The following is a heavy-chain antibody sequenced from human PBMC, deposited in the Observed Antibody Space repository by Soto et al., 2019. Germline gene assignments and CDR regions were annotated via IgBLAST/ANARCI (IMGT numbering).Heavy chain of an antibody. CDR3: ARLLPYGDNGKDAFDI. J-gene: IGHJ3*02. Sequence: GSLRLSCAASGXTFSSYSMHWVRQAPGKGLEWVAVISYDGSNKYYADYVKGRFNISRDNSKNTLYLQMNSLRAEDTAVDYCARLLPYGDNGKDAFDIWGQGTMGTVSS. CDR1: GXTFSSYS. CDR2: ISYDGSNK. D-gene: IGHD4-17*01. V-gene: IGHV3-30-3*01.